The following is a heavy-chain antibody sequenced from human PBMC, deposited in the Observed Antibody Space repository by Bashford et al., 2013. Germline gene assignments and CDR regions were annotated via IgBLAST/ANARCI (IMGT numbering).Heavy chain of an antibody. D-gene: IGHD3-10*01. V-gene: IGHV5-51*01. CDR3: ARVWFGDHYFDY. Sequence: WVRQMPGKGLEWVGIIYPDDSDTTYSPSFQGHVTISVDTSINTAYLQWSSLKASDTAMYFCARVWFGDHYFDYWGQGTLVTVSS. CDR2: IYPDDSDT. J-gene: IGHJ4*02.